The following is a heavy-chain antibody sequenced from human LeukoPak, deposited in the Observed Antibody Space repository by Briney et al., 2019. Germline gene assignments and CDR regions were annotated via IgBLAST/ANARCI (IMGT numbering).Heavy chain of an antibody. CDR2: ISGSGGST. V-gene: IGHV3-23*01. CDR3: AKDSVYYDSSGYYGY. CDR1: GFTFSSYA. D-gene: IGHD3-22*01. J-gene: IGHJ4*02. Sequence: GGSLRLSCAASGFTFSSYAMSWVRQAPGKGLEWVSAISGSGGSTYYADSVKGRFTISRDNSKSTLYLQMNSLRAEDTAVYYCAKDSVYYDSSGYYGYWGQGTLVTVSS.